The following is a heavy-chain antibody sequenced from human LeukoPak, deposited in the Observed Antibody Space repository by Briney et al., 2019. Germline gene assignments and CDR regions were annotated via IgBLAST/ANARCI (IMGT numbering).Heavy chain of an antibody. CDR2: ISYSGST. Sequence: SETLSLTCTVSGGSISSSNYYWGWTRQPPGKGLEWIGSISYSGSTYYNPSLKSRVTIFVDTSKNQFSLKLSSVTAADTAIYYCASKQWVYYYMDVWGKGTTVTVSS. V-gene: IGHV4-39*01. CDR3: ASKQWVYYYMDV. J-gene: IGHJ6*03. CDR1: GGSISSSNYY. D-gene: IGHD1-26*01.